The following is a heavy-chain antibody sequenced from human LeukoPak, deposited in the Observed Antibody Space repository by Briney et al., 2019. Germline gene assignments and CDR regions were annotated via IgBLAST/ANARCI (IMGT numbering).Heavy chain of an antibody. CDR2: IYYSGST. D-gene: IGHD3-10*01. CDR3: ASSIRSRGYYYGSGSPDAFVI. V-gene: IGHV4-31*03. Sequence: SQTLSLTCTVSGGSISSGGYYWSWIRQHPGKGLEWIGYIYYSGSTYYNPSLKSRVTISVDTSKNQFSLKLSSVTAADTAVYYCASSIRSRGYYYGSGSPDAFVIWGQGTMVTVSS. CDR1: GGSISSGGYY. J-gene: IGHJ3*02.